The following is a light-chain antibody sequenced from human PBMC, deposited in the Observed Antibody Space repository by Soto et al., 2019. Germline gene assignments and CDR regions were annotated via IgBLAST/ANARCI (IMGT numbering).Light chain of an antibody. CDR1: SSDVGGYNY. V-gene: IGLV2-8*01. Sequence: QSVLTQPPSASGSPGQAVTISCTGTSSDVGGYNYVSWYQPYPGKVPKLMVYEVNKRPSGVPDRFSGSKSCNTASLTVSGLQDEDDADYYCTSSAGGNNVFGTGTKVTVL. CDR3: TSSAGGNNV. J-gene: IGLJ1*01. CDR2: EVN.